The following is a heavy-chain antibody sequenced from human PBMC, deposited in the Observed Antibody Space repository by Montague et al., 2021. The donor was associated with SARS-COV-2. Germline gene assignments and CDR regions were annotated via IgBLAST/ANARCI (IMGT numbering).Heavy chain of an antibody. J-gene: IGHJ6*02. Sequence: SETLSLTCTVSGGSISSGSYYWGWIREPPGKGLEWIGSIYYSGSTYYXPSLKSQVTISVDTSKNQFSLKLSSVTAADTAVYYCARVGRQQLVRLSGMDVWGQGTTVTVSS. CDR2: IYYSGST. D-gene: IGHD6-13*01. CDR1: GGSISSGSYY. CDR3: ARVGRQQLVRLSGMDV. V-gene: IGHV4-39*07.